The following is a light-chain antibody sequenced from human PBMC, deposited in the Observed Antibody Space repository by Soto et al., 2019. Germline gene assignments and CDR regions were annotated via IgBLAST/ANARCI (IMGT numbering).Light chain of an antibody. CDR2: AAS. J-gene: IGKJ1*01. Sequence: DIQMTQSPSSLSASVGDRVTITCRASQSISNYLNWYQEKPGKAPKLLIYAASSLQGGVPSRFSGSGSGTDFTLTISSLQPEDFASYYCQQGYVAPWTFGQGTKVEIK. CDR3: QQGYVAPWT. CDR1: QSISNY. V-gene: IGKV1-39*01.